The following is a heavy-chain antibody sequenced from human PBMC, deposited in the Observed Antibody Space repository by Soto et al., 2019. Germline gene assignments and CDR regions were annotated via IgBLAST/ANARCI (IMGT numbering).Heavy chain of an antibody. CDR3: AKDSRGSGSFPQTPFDY. CDR1: GFTFSSYG. D-gene: IGHD3-10*01. Sequence: GSLRLSCAASGFTFSSYGMHWVRQAQGKGLEWVAVISYDGINKYYADSVKGRFTISRDNSKNTLYLQMNSLGAEDTAVYYCAKDSRGSGSFPQTPFDYWGLGTLVTVSS. CDR2: ISYDGINK. J-gene: IGHJ4*02. V-gene: IGHV3-30*18.